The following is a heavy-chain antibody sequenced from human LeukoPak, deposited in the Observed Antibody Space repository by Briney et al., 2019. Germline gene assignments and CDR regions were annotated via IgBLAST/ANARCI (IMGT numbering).Heavy chain of an antibody. J-gene: IGHJ5*02. V-gene: IGHV4-4*02. D-gene: IGHD7-27*01. Sequence: SGTLSLTCAVSGGSISSSNWWSWVRQPPGKGLEWIGEIYHSGSTNYNPSLKSRVTISVDTSKNQFSLKLSSVTAADTAVYYCARRKNWGLTLNWFDPWGQGTLVTVSS. CDR1: GGSISSSNW. CDR2: IYHSGST. CDR3: ARRKNWGLTLNWFDP.